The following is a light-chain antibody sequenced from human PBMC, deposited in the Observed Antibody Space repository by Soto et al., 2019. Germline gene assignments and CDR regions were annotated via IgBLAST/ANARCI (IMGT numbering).Light chain of an antibody. CDR1: SSDVGGSKF. CDR3: QSYDNSLSVYV. J-gene: IGLJ1*01. CDR2: DVT. V-gene: IGLV2-11*01. Sequence: QSALTQPRSVSGSPGQSVTISCTGTSSDVGGSKFVSWYQQRPGKAPKLIYDVTERPSGVPDRFSGSKSGNTASLTISGLQAEDEGDYYCQSYDNSLSVYVFGTGTKVTVL.